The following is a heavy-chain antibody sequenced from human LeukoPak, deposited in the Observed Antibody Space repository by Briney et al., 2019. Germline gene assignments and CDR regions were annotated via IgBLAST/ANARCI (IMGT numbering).Heavy chain of an antibody. V-gene: IGHV4-59*01. J-gene: IGHJ6*03. CDR2: GYYTGYT. Sequence: SETLSLTCSVSGGSISTYYWSWIRQPPGKGLEWIGYGYYTGYTDYNPSLKSRVTMSADTSKNQFSLKLSSVTAADTAVYYCARVPRSYYYYYYMDVWGKGTTVTVSS. CDR1: GGSISTYY. CDR3: ARVPRSYYYYYYMDV.